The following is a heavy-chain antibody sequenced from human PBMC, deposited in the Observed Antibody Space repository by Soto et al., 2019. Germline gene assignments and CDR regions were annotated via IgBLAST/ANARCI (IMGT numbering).Heavy chain of an antibody. J-gene: IGHJ4*02. CDR1: GFTFSSYA. CDR3: AKAGFSSGWSPSYFDS. D-gene: IGHD6-19*01. V-gene: IGHV3-23*01. CDR2: MSGTGGST. Sequence: EVQLLESGGGLVQPGRSLRLSCAASGFTFSSYAMNWVRQAPGKGLEWVSAMSGTGGSTYYADSVKGRFTISRDNSKNTLFLQMNRLRVEDTAVFYCAKAGFSSGWSPSYFDSWGQGTLVTVSS.